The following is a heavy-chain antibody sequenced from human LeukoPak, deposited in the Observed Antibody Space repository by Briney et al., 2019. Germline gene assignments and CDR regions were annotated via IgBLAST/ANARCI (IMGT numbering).Heavy chain of an antibody. Sequence: PGGSLRLSCAVSGFTVSSKYMTWVRQAPGKGLEWVSAISGSGGSTYYADSVKGRFTISRDNSKNTLYLQMNSLRAEDTAVYYCASFRGEGEWYQPFDYWGQGTLVTVSS. CDR2: ISGSGGST. CDR1: GFTVSSKY. J-gene: IGHJ4*02. D-gene: IGHD3-3*01. V-gene: IGHV3-23*01. CDR3: ASFRGEGEWYQPFDY.